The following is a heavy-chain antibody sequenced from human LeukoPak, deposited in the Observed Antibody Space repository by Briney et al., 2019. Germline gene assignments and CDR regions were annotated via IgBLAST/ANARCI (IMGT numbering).Heavy chain of an antibody. CDR2: ISGSGGST. Sequence: GGSLRLSCAASGFTFSSYAMSWVRQAPGKGLEWVSAISGSGGSTYYADSVKGRFTISRDNSKNTLYLQMNSLRAEDTAVYYCASDYYDSSGYYGPDYYYYGMDVWGQGTTVTVSS. CDR3: ASDYYDSSGYYGPDYYYYGMDV. J-gene: IGHJ6*02. CDR1: GFTFSSYA. V-gene: IGHV3-23*01. D-gene: IGHD3-22*01.